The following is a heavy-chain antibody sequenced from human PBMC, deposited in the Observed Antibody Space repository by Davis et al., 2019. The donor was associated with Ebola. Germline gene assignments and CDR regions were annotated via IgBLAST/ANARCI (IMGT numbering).Heavy chain of an antibody. CDR2: IKQDGSEK. D-gene: IGHD6-6*01. V-gene: IGHV3-7*03. CDR1: GFTFSSYW. J-gene: IGHJ4*02. CDR3: AKPLSSSARGLDY. Sequence: GESLKISCAASGFTFSSYWMSWVRQAPGKGLEWVANIKQDGSEKYYVDSVKGRFTISRDNDKNSLYLQMNGLRAEDTAVYYCAKPLSSSARGLDYWGQGTLVTVSS.